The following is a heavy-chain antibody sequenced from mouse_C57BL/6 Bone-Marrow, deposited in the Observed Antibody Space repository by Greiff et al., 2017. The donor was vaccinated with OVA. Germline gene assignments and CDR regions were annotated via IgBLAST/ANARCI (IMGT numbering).Heavy chain of an antibody. CDR3: ARSPNWEGWAMDY. CDR1: GYAFTNYL. CDR2: INPGSGGT. Sequence: QVQLKQSGAELVRPGTSVKVSCKASGYAFTNYLIEWVKQRPGQGLEWIGVINPGSGGTNYNEKFKGKATLTADKSSSTAYMQLSSLTSEDSAVYFCARSPNWEGWAMDYWGQGTSVTVSS. D-gene: IGHD4-1*01. J-gene: IGHJ4*01. V-gene: IGHV1-54*01.